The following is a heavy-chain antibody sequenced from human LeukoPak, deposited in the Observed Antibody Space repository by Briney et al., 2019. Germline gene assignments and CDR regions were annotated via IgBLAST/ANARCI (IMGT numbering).Heavy chain of an antibody. V-gene: IGHV4-59*01. Sequence: PSEALSLTCTVSGGSISRYYWSWIRQPPGKGLEWIGYIYYSGSTNYNPSLKSRVTISVDTSKNQFSLKLSSVTAADTAVYYCAREGATGDAFDIWGQGTMVTVSS. J-gene: IGHJ3*02. CDR2: IYYSGST. CDR1: GGSISRYY. CDR3: AREGATGDAFDI. D-gene: IGHD5-12*01.